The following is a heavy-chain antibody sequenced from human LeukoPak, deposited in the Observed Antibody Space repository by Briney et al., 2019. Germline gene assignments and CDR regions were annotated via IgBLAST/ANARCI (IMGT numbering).Heavy chain of an antibody. D-gene: IGHD2-21*01. CDR3: ARERQDTILHSGAFDI. V-gene: IGHV3-48*03. CDR1: GFTFSSYE. Sequence: GGSLRLSCAASGFTFSSYEMNWVRQAPGKGLEWVSYISSGGSSTHFADSVKGRFIISRDNSKNTLYLRMNSLRAEDTAVYFCARERQDTILHSGAFDIWGQGTMVTVSS. J-gene: IGHJ3*02. CDR2: ISSGGSST.